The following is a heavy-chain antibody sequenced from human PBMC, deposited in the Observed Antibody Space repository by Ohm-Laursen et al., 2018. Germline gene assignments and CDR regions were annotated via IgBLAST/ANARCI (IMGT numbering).Heavy chain of an antibody. V-gene: IGHV3-48*04. CDR3: ARAGDTVLVAAANWFDP. D-gene: IGHD2-2*01. Sequence: ETLSLTCAASGFTFSSYSMNWVRQAPGKGLEWVSYISSSSSTIYYADSVKGRFTISRDNAKNSLYLQMNSLRAEDTAVHYCARAGDTVLVAAANWFDPWGQGTLVTVSS. CDR2: ISSSSSTI. CDR1: GFTFSSYS. J-gene: IGHJ5*02.